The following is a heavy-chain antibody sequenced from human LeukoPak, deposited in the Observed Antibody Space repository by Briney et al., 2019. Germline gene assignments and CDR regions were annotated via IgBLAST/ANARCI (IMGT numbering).Heavy chain of an antibody. CDR1: GFTFSNAW. J-gene: IGHJ4*02. CDR3: AKDEGSHYYDSSGFDY. Sequence: GGSLRLSCAASGFTFSNAWMSWVRQAPGKGLEWVSAISGSGGSTYYADSVKGRFTISRDNSKNTLYLQMNSLRAEDTAVYYWAKDEGSHYYDSSGFDYWGQGTLVTVSS. D-gene: IGHD3-22*01. V-gene: IGHV3-23*01. CDR2: ISGSGGST.